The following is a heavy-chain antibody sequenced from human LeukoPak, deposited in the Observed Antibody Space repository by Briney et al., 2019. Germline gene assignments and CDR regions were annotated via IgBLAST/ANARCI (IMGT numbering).Heavy chain of an antibody. CDR3: ARVRSDIVVVVAATDFDY. J-gene: IGHJ4*02. V-gene: IGHV1-18*01. CDR2: ISAYNGNT. CDR1: DYTFTTYD. D-gene: IGHD2-15*01. Sequence: GASVKVSCKASDYTFTTYDISWVRQAPGQGLEWMGWISAYNGNTNYAQKLQGRVTMTTDTSTSTAYMELRSLRSDDTAVYYCARVRSDIVVVVAATDFDYWGQGTLVTVSS.